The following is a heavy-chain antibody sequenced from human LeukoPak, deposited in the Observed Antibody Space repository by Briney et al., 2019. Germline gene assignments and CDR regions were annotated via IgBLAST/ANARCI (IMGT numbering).Heavy chain of an antibody. Sequence: ASVKVSCKASGYTFGTYGFCWVRQAPGHGLEWMGWISANNGKTNFAQKFQGRVTMTTDTSTTTAYMELTSLRPDDTAVYYCAKVAGDRLDSWGQGTLVPVFS. CDR2: ISANNGKT. D-gene: IGHD6-13*01. CDR1: GYTFGTYG. CDR3: AKVAGDRLDS. J-gene: IGHJ4*02. V-gene: IGHV1-18*01.